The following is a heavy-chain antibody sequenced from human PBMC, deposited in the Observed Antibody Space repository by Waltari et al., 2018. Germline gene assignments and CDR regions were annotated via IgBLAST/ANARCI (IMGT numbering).Heavy chain of an antibody. CDR2: ITGSGDAT. Sequence: GGGLAQPGGSLRLSCAASGFTFSNCTMSWVRQAPGKGLERVSGITGSGDATYYADSVKGRFTISRDNSKNTLYLQMNNLRAEDTAVYYCAKSPKVATIFDYWGQGTLVTVS. D-gene: IGHD5-12*01. CDR1: GFTFSNCT. V-gene: IGHV3-23*01. CDR3: AKSPKVATIFDY. J-gene: IGHJ4*02.